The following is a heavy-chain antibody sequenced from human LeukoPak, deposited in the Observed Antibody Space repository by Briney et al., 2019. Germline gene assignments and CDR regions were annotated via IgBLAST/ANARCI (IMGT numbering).Heavy chain of an antibody. CDR1: GFTFSSYG. Sequence: PGGSLRLSCAASGFTFSSYGMHWVRQAPGKGLEWVAVISYDGSNKYYADSVKGRFTISRDNSKNTLYLQMNSLRAEDTAVYYCARATQNGWLPSGYYYYGMDVWGQGTTVTVSS. J-gene: IGHJ6*02. CDR2: ISYDGSNK. V-gene: IGHV3-30*19. D-gene: IGHD5-12*01. CDR3: ARATQNGWLPSGYYYYGMDV.